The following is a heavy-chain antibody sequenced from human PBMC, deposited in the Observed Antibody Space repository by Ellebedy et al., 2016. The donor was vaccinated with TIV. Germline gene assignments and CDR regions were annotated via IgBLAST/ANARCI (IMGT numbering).Heavy chain of an antibody. Sequence: AASVKVSCKVSGYTLTELSMHWVRQAPGKGLEWMGGFDPEDGETIYAQKFQGRVTMTEDTSTDTAYMELSSLRSEDTAVYYCARAPPSGWSREYFQHWGQGTLVTVSS. CDR2: FDPEDGET. D-gene: IGHD6-13*01. J-gene: IGHJ1*01. CDR1: GYTLTELS. V-gene: IGHV1-24*01. CDR3: ARAPPSGWSREYFQH.